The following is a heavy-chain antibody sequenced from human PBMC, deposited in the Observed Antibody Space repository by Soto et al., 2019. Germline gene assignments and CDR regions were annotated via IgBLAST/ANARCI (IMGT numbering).Heavy chain of an antibody. CDR3: ARDFRRNIVVVPAALGWFDP. J-gene: IGHJ5*02. D-gene: IGHD2-2*01. CDR2: ISAYIGNT. V-gene: IGHV1-18*01. CDR1: GYTFTSNG. Sequence: ASVKLSCKDSGYTFTSNGISWVRQAPGQGLEWMGRISAYIGNTNYAQKFQGRVTITTDKSTSTAYMELSSLRSEDTAVYYCARDFRRNIVVVPAALGWFDPWGQGTLVTVSS.